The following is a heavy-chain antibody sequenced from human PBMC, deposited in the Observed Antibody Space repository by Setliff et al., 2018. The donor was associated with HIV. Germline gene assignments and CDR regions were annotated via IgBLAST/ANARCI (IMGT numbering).Heavy chain of an antibody. Sequence: GASVKVSCKASGYTFTGYYMHWVRQAPGQGLEWMGWINPNSGGTNYAQKFQGRVTMTRDTSISTAYMEVSRLRSDDTAVFYCARDPSFYDSSGYYYYYFDYWGQGTPVTVSS. CDR3: ARDPSFYDSSGYYYYYFDY. J-gene: IGHJ4*02. V-gene: IGHV1-2*02. CDR2: INPNSGGT. CDR1: GYTFTGYY. D-gene: IGHD3-22*01.